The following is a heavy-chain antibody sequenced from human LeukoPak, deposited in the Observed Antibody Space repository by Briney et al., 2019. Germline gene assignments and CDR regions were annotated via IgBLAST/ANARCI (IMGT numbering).Heavy chain of an antibody. CDR2: IYYSGST. V-gene: IGHV4-59*01. CDR1: GGSISSYY. Sequence: PSETLSLTCTVSGGSISSYYWSWIRQPPGKGLDWIGYIYYSGSTNYNPSLKSRVTISVDTSKNQFSLKLSSVTAADTAVYYCARSSTHYYDSSGYYYWGQGTLVTVSS. J-gene: IGHJ4*02. D-gene: IGHD3-22*01. CDR3: ARSSTHYYDSSGYYY.